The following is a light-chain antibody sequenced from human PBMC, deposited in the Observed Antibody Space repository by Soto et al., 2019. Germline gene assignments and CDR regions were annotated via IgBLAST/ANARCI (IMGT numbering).Light chain of an antibody. CDR2: DAS. CDR1: QSVSSY. Sequence: EIVLTQSPATLSLSPGERATLSCSASQSVSSYLARYQQKPGQAPRLLIYDASNSATGIPARFSGSGSWTDFTPTISSLEPEDFAVYDCQQRTNWPPVTVGHGPRVEIK. CDR3: QQRTNWPPVT. J-gene: IGKJ5*01. V-gene: IGKV3-11*01.